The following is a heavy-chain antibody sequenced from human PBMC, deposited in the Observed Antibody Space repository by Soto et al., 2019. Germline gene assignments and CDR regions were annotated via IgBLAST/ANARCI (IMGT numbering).Heavy chain of an antibody. V-gene: IGHV4-34*01. CDR2: INHSGST. CDR3: ARHIEYSSSTDNWFDP. J-gene: IGHJ5*02. D-gene: IGHD6-6*01. CDR1: GGSFSGYY. Sequence: SETLSLTCAVYGGSFSGYYWSWIRQPPGKGLEWIGEINHSGSTNYNPSLKSRVTISVDTSKNQFSLKLSSVTAADTAVYYCARHIEYSSSTDNWFDPWGQGTLVTV.